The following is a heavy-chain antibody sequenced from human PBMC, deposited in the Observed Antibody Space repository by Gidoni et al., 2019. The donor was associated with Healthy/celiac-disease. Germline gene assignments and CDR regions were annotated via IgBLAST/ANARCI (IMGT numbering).Heavy chain of an antibody. V-gene: IGHV4-34*01. CDR2: INHSGST. J-gene: IGHJ5*02. CDR3: ARGESRWFDP. Sequence: QVQLQQWGAGLLKPSETLSLTCAVYGGSFSGYYWSWIRQPPGKGLEWIGEINHSGSTNYNPSLKSRVTISVDTSKNQFSLKLSSVTAADTAVYYCARGESRWFDPWGQGTLVTVSS. CDR1: GGSFSGYY. D-gene: IGHD2-2*01.